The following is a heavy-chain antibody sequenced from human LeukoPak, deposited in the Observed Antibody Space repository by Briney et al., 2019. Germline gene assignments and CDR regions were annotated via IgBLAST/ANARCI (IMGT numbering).Heavy chain of an antibody. CDR1: GFIFSTYG. CDR3: ARASGPFDF. D-gene: IGHD3-10*01. J-gene: IGHJ4*02. Sequence: GGSLRLSCAPSGFIFSTYGLHWVRQAPGNGLEWVAVIFSDGYTKYYAASVKDRFTISRDNSRNTLYLHMNSLIPGDTGVYCCARASGPFDFWGQGTLLTVSS. V-gene: IGHV3-33*01. CDR2: IFSDGYTK.